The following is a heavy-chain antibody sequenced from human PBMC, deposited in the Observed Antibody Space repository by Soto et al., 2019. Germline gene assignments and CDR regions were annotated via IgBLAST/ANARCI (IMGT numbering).Heavy chain of an antibody. CDR1: GDSMNSGDYY. D-gene: IGHD3-22*01. CDR3: ARDYYSSPYSMDV. V-gene: IGHV4-30-4*01. CDR2: IYNGGNS. Sequence: QVQLQELGPGLVKPSQTLSLTCTVSGDSMNSGDYYWNWIRQSPGKGLEWIGHIYNGGNSYQNPSLQGRGTISVDTSKNQFSLRLISVTVAATAVYYCARDYYSSPYSMDVWGQGTTVTVSS. J-gene: IGHJ6*02.